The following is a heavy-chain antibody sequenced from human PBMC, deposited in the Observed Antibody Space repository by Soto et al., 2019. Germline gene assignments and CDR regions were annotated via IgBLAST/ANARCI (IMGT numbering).Heavy chain of an antibody. V-gene: IGHV3-64D*06. CDR1: GFTFSSYA. J-gene: IGHJ4*02. D-gene: IGHD3-22*01. CDR2: ISTNGGST. Sequence: GGSLRLSCSASGFTFSSYAMHWVRQAPGKGLEYVSSISTNGGSTHYADSVKGRFTISRDNSKNTQYLQMSSLRADDTAVYYCVKGEYYYDSSGYYPFDNWGQGTLVTVAS. CDR3: VKGEYYYDSSGYYPFDN.